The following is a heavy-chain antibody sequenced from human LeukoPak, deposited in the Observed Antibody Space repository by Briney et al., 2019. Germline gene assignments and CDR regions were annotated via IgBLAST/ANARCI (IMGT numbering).Heavy chain of an antibody. J-gene: IGHJ4*02. CDR2: IYSGGST. V-gene: IGHV3-53*01. D-gene: IGHD4-17*01. CDR1: GFTVSSNY. CDR3: ARARHDYGDYVLPT. Sequence: GGPLRLSCAASGFTVSSNYMSWVRQAPGKGLEWVSVIYSGGSTYYADSVKGRFTISRDNSKNTLYLQMNSLRAEDTAVYYCARARHDYGDYVLPTWGQGTLFTVSS.